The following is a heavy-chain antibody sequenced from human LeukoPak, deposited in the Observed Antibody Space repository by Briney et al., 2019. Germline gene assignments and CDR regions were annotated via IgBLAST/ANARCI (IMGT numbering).Heavy chain of an antibody. CDR1: GFTFSSYS. V-gene: IGHV3-21*01. J-gene: IGHJ4*02. CDR2: ISSSSSYI. CDR3: ASPGSGSYSMGFDY. Sequence: GGSLRLSCAASGFTFSSYSMNWVRQAPGKGLEWVSSISSSSSYIYYADSVKGRFTISRDNAKNSLYLQMNSLRAEDTAVYYCASPGSGSYSMGFDYWGQGTLVTVSS. D-gene: IGHD3-10*01.